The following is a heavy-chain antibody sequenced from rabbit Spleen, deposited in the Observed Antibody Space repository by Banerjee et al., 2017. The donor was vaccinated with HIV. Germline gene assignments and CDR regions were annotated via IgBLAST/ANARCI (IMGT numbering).Heavy chain of an antibody. J-gene: IGHJ6*01. Sequence: QSLEESGGDLVKPGASLTLICTASGFSFSSGYYMCWVRQAPGKGLEWIACIDIGSSDTDHANWATGRFSVSKTSSTTVTLQMTSLTAADTATYFCARDTGSSFSSYGMDLWGQGTLVTVS. CDR3: ARDTGSSFSSYGMDL. CDR1: GFSFSSGYY. CDR2: IDIGSSDT. V-gene: IGHV1S40*01. D-gene: IGHD8-1*01.